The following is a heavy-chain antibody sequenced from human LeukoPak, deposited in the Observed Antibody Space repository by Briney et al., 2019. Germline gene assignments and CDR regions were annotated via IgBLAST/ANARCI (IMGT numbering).Heavy chain of an antibody. CDR3: ARAIWVSGSWYGDAFDI. Sequence: SETLSLTCAVYGGSFSGYYWSWIRQPPGKGLEWIGEINHSGSTNYNPSLKSRVTISVDTSKNQFSLKLSSVTAADTAVYCCARAIWVSGSWYGDAFDIWGQGTMVTVSS. D-gene: IGHD6-13*01. V-gene: IGHV4-34*01. J-gene: IGHJ3*02. CDR1: GGSFSGYY. CDR2: INHSGST.